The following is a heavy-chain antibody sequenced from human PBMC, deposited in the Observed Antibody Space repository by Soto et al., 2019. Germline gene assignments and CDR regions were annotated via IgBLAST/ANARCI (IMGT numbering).Heavy chain of an antibody. J-gene: IGHJ4*02. V-gene: IGHV4-31*03. CDR1: GGSINSGGYF. CDR2: IYHSGIT. D-gene: IGHD3-3*01. CDR3: ARDFAYFDS. Sequence: PSETLSLTCSVSGGSINSGGYFWSWIRQHPGKGLECIGYIYHSGITYYNPSLKSRVTISVDTSKNEFSLNLDSVTAADTAVYFCARDFAYFDSWGQGTLVTVSS.